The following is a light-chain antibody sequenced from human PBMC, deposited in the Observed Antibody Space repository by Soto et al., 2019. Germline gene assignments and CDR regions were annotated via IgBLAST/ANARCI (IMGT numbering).Light chain of an antibody. J-gene: IGKJ1*01. CDR1: QSVGTN. CDR3: QQYIHLLWT. Sequence: EIVMTQSPATLSVSPGERATLSCRASQSVGTNLAWYQQKPGQAPRLLIYGASTRATGLPARFSGSGSGTEFTLTINCLQSEDFAVYYCQQYIHLLWTFGQGTKVEIK. V-gene: IGKV3-15*01. CDR2: GAS.